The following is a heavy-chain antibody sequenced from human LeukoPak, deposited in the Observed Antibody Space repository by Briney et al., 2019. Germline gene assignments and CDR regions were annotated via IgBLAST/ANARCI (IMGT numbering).Heavy chain of an antibody. Sequence: ASVKVSCKASGYTFTGSYMHWVRQAPGQGLEWMGWINPNSGGTNYAQKFQGRVTMTRDTSISTAYMELSRLRSDDTAVYYCARLKTLRGGYYFDYWGQGTLVTVSS. CDR1: GYTFTGSY. CDR3: ARLKTLRGGYYFDY. D-gene: IGHD3-16*01. J-gene: IGHJ4*02. V-gene: IGHV1-2*02. CDR2: INPNSGGT.